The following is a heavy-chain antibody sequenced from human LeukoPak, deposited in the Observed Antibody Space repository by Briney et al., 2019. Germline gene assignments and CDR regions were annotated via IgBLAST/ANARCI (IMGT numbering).Heavy chain of an antibody. CDR2: INHSGST. CDR1: GGSISSSSYY. Sequence: SETLSLTCTVSGGSISSSSYYWGWIRQPPGKGLEWIGEINHSGSTNYNPSLKSRVTIAVDTSKNQFSLKLSSVTAPDTAVYYCARRNRGYSYGAPYYYYYYMAVWGKGTTVTVSS. J-gene: IGHJ6*03. CDR3: ARRNRGYSYGAPYYYYYYMAV. V-gene: IGHV4-39*07. D-gene: IGHD5-18*01.